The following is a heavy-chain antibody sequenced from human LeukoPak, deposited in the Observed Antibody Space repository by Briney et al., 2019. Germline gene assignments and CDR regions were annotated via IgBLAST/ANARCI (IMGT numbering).Heavy chain of an antibody. Sequence: SETLSLTCTVSGGSTSSYYWSWIRQPPGKGLEWIGYIYYSGSTNYNPSLKSRVTISVDTSKNQFSLKLSSVTAADTAVYYCARGRAVAGTLGVDYWGQGTLVTVSS. D-gene: IGHD6-19*01. CDR1: GGSTSSYY. V-gene: IGHV4-59*01. CDR2: IYYSGST. J-gene: IGHJ4*02. CDR3: ARGRAVAGTLGVDY.